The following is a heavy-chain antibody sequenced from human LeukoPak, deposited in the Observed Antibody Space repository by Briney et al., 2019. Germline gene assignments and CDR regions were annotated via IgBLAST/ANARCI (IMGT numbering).Heavy chain of an antibody. V-gene: IGHV5-51*01. CDR1: GYSFTSYW. Sequence: GESLKTSCKGSGYSFTSYWNGWVRQMPGKGPEWMGIIYPGGSETRYSPSFQGQVTISAAKSISTAYLQCSSLKASDTAMYYCARREVSLAYCGGDCSSFDYWGQGNLVTVSS. CDR2: IYPGGSET. CDR3: ARREVSLAYCGGDCSSFDY. J-gene: IGHJ4*02. D-gene: IGHD2-21*02.